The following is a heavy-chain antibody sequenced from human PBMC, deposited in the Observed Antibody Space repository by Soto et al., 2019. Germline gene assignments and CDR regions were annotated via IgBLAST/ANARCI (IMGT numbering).Heavy chain of an antibody. V-gene: IGHV3-30*18. CDR3: AKNAMVTGRYFFDY. Sequence: PGGSLRLSCAASGFTFSSYGMHWVRQAPGKGLEWVAVISYDGSNKYYADSVKGRFTISRDNSKNTLYLQMNSLRAEDTAVYYCAKNAMVTGRYFFDYWGQGTLVTVSS. D-gene: IGHD5-18*01. CDR1: GFTFSSYG. J-gene: IGHJ4*02. CDR2: ISYDGSNK.